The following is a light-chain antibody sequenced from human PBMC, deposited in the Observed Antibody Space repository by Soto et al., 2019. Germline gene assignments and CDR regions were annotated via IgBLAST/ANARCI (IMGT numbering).Light chain of an antibody. CDR3: QSYDSSLTCVV. CDR1: TSNIGAGYG. V-gene: IGLV1-40*01. CDR2: GNS. Sequence: QSVLTQPPSVSGAPGQRVTISCTGSTSNIGAGYGVHWYQHLPGTAPKLLMYGNSIRPSGVPDRFSGSKSGTSASLAITGLQADDEADYYCQSYDSSLTCVVFGGGPKLTVL. J-gene: IGLJ2*01.